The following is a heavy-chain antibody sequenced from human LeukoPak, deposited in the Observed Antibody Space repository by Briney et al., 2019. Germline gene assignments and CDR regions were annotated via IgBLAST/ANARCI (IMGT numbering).Heavy chain of an antibody. CDR2: ITGSTGNT. Sequence: GGSLRLSCEASGFTFSNYAMSWVRQAPGKGLEWVSAITGSTGNTYHADSVRGRFTISRDNSKNTLYLHMNNLRAEDTAIYSCAKSPLSTCTGVKCYPLDYWGQGTLVTVSS. D-gene: IGHD2-8*02. CDR3: AKSPLSTCTGVKCYPLDY. CDR1: GFTFSNYA. J-gene: IGHJ4*02. V-gene: IGHV3-23*01.